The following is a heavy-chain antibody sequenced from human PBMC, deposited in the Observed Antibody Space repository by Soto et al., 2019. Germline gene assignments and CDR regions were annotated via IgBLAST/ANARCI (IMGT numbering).Heavy chain of an antibody. Sequence: SETLSLTCAVYGGSFSGYYWTWIRQPPGTGLEWIGEINHSGSTNYNPSLKSRVTISVDTSKNQFSLKLSSVTAADTAVYYCASTQKGAFDIWGQGTMVTVSS. CDR1: GGSFSGYY. CDR2: INHSGST. J-gene: IGHJ3*02. CDR3: ASTQKGAFDI. V-gene: IGHV4-34*09.